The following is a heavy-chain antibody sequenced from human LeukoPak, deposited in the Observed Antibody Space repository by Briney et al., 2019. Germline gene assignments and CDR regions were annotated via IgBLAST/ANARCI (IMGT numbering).Heavy chain of an antibody. D-gene: IGHD2/OR15-2a*01. J-gene: IGHJ6*03. CDR1: GYTFTAYY. V-gene: IGHV1-2*02. Sequence: ASVKVSCKASGYTFTAYYIHWVRQGPGQGLEWMGWINPNTGGSSYAQNFQGRVTMTSDASISAVHIELSSLTSDDTAIYYCAKDAAPRTFDHHYYMDVWGKGTTVTVSS. CDR3: AKDAAPRTFDHHYYMDV. CDR2: INPNTGGS.